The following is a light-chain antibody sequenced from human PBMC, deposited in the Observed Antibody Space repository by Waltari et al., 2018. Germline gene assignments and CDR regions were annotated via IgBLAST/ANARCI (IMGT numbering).Light chain of an antibody. J-gene: IGLJ1*01. CDR1: LPTIGAHF. V-gene: IGLV1-47*01. Sequence: QSVLTQPPSASATPGQSVTISCSGSLPTIGAHFLYWYPHVPGTAPKILIYRKDQRPSGVPDRFSASKSGSSASLAISGLRSEDEADYFCAAWDDSLGGHFVFGTGTKVIV. CDR3: AAWDDSLGGHFV. CDR2: RKD.